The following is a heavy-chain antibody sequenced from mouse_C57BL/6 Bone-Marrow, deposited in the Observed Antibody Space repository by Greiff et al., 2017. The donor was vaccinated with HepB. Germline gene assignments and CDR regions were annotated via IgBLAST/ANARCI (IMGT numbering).Heavy chain of an antibody. D-gene: IGHD2-5*01. J-gene: IGHJ3*01. CDR3: ARKGYSNYEAWFAY. V-gene: IGHV1-81*01. CDR1: GYTFTSYG. Sequence: VQLQQSGAELARPGASVKLSCKASGYTFTSYGISWVKQRTGQGLEWIGEIYPRSGNTYYTEKFKGKATLTADKSSSTAYMELRSLTSEDSAVYFCARKGYSNYEAWFAYWGQGTLVTVSA. CDR2: IYPRSGNT.